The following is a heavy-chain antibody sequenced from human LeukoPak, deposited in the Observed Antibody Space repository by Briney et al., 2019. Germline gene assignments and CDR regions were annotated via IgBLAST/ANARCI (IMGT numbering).Heavy chain of an antibody. CDR1: GGTFSSYA. D-gene: IGHD4-17*01. CDR2: ISAYNGNT. J-gene: IGHJ6*03. V-gene: IGHV1-18*01. Sequence: ASVKVSCKASGGTFSSYAISWVRQAPGQGLEWMGWISAYNGNTNYAQKLQGRVTTTTDTSTSTAYMELRSLRSDDTAVYYCARVPTVTTSTPYYYYMDVWGKGTTVTISS. CDR3: ARVPTVTTSTPYYYYMDV.